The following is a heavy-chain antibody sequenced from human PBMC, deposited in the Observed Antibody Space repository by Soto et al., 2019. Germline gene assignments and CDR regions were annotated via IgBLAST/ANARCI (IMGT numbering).Heavy chain of an antibody. CDR1: GGSISSGDYY. D-gene: IGHD6-6*01. V-gene: IGHV4-30-4*01. Sequence: QVQLQESGPGLVKPSQTLSLTCTVSGGSISSGDYYWSWIRQPPGKGLEWIGYIYYSGSTYYNPSLKSRVTISVYTSKNQFSLKLSSVTAADTAVYYCARAPVYSSSSVVSLFAFDIWGQGTMVTVSS. CDR2: IYYSGST. J-gene: IGHJ3*02. CDR3: ARAPVYSSSSVVSLFAFDI.